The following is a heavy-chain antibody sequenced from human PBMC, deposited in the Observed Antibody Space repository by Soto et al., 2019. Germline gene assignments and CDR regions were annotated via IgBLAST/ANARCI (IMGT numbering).Heavy chain of an antibody. CDR2: INSDGSDT. Sequence: GGSLRLSCAASRFTFSSYWMHWVRQAPGEGLVWVSRINSDGSDTGYADSVKGRFTISRDNAKNTLYLQMNSLRAEDTAVYFCAREGMGFSNWFDPSGQGTLVTVSS. D-gene: IGHD2-8*01. CDR3: AREGMGFSNWFDP. J-gene: IGHJ5*02. CDR1: RFTFSSYW. V-gene: IGHV3-74*01.